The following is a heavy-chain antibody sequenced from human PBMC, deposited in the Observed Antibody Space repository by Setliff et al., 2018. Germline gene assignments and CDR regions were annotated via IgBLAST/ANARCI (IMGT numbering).Heavy chain of an antibody. CDR1: GFSFRTFS. V-gene: IGHV3-21*01. CDR3: ARKDGYYYDSSGYYDWFDP. J-gene: IGHJ5*02. D-gene: IGHD3-22*01. Sequence: GGSLRLSCAASGFSFRTFSMHWVRQAPGKGLEWVSSISPDSIHIYYADSVKGRFTISRDNARDSLYLQMNSLRAEDTAVYYCARKDGYYYDSSGYYDWFDPWGQGTLVTVSS. CDR2: ISPDSIHI.